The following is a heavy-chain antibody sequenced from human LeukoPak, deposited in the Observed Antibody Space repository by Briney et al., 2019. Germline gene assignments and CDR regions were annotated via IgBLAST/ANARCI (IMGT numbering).Heavy chain of an antibody. D-gene: IGHD1-7*01. J-gene: IGHJ4*02. CDR1: GVSFSGYY. CDR3: ARRRTGTTDY. Sequence: PSATLSLTCAVYGVSFSGYYWCWIRQPPGKGLEWIGKINHSGSTNYNPSLKSRVTISVDTSKNQCSLKLSAVTAADTAVYYCARRRTGTTDYWGQGTLVTVSS. V-gene: IGHV4-34*01. CDR2: INHSGST.